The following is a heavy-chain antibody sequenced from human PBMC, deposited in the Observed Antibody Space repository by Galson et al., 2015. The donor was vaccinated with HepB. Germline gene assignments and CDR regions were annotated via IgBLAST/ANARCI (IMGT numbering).Heavy chain of an antibody. Sequence: SVKVSCKASGYTFTSYGISWVRQAPGQGLEWMGWISAYNGNTNYAQKLQGRVTMTTDTSTSTAYMELRSLRSDDTAVYYCARNKRVTWFGELLYEEVPGGFDPWGQGTLVTVSS. D-gene: IGHD3-10*01. CDR2: ISAYNGNT. J-gene: IGHJ5*02. V-gene: IGHV1-18*01. CDR1: GYTFTSYG. CDR3: ARNKRVTWFGELLYEEVPGGFDP.